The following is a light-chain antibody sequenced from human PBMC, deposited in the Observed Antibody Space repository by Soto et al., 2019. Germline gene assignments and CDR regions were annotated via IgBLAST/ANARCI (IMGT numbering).Light chain of an antibody. J-gene: IGKJ1*01. Sequence: EIVLTQSPGTLSLSPGERATLSCRASQSXSSXYLAWYQQKPGQAPRPLIYGASSRATGIPDRFSGSGSGTDFTLTISRLEPEDFAVYYCQQYVSSPWTFGQGTKVEIK. CDR1: QSXSSXY. CDR2: GAS. V-gene: IGKV3-20*01. CDR3: QQYVSSPWT.